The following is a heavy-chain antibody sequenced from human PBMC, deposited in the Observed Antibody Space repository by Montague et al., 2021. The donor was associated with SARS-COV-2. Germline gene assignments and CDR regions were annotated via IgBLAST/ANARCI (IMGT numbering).Heavy chain of an antibody. J-gene: IGHJ2*01. CDR1: GDSVSSYIAT. CDR3: ARAYCGGDCYFYWYFDL. Sequence: CAISGDSVSSYIATWNWIRQSPSIGLEWLGRTYYRSKWYNDYAVSVKSRVIINPDTSNNRISLQLNSVTPEDTAVYYCARAYCGGDCYFYWYFDLWGRGTLVTVSS. D-gene: IGHD2-21*02. V-gene: IGHV6-1*01. CDR2: TYYRSKWYN.